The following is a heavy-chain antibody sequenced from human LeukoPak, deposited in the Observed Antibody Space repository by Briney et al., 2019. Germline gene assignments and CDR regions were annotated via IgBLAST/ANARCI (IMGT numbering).Heavy chain of an antibody. J-gene: IGHJ4*02. Sequence: ASVKVSCKASGGTFSSYAATWVRQAPGQGLEWMGRIIPIIGVVNYAQKFQGRVTIIADTSTAYLELSSLRSDDTAVYYCAKVSHGASDWGQGTLVTVSS. CDR3: AKVSHGASD. CDR1: GGTFSSYA. D-gene: IGHD3-10*01. V-gene: IGHV1-69*04. CDR2: IIPIIGVV.